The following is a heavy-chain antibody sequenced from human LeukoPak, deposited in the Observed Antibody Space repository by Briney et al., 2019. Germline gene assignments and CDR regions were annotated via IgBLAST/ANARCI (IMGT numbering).Heavy chain of an antibody. CDR2: IYPGDSDT. D-gene: IGHD2-2*01. Sequence: GESLKISCXGSGYSFTGYWIGWVRQMTGKGLEWMRIIYPGDSDTRYSPSFQGQVTISADKSISTAYLQWSSLKASDTAMYYCARTGYCSSTSCPIDYWGQGTLVTVSS. CDR3: ARTGYCSSTSCPIDY. V-gene: IGHV5-51*01. CDR1: GYSFTGYW. J-gene: IGHJ4*02.